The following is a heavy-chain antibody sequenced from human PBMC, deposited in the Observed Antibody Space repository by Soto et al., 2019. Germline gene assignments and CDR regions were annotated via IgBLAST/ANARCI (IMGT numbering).Heavy chain of an antibody. CDR2: ISGRSGST. CDR1: AFTISSYA. V-gene: IGHV3-23*01. Sequence: HPGGSLRLSCAASAFTISSYAMSWVRQAPGKGLEWVSAISGRSGSTYYADSVKGRFTISRDNSKNTLYMQMNSLRAEDTAVYYCAKVAAAAIWGFFDYWGQGTLVTVSS. J-gene: IGHJ4*02. CDR3: AKVAAAAIWGFFDY. D-gene: IGHD6-13*01.